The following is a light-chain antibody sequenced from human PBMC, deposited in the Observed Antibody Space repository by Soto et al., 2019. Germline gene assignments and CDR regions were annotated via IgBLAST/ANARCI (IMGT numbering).Light chain of an antibody. CDR1: QSVSSY. Sequence: EIVLTQSPATLSVSPGERATLSCRASQSVSSYLAWYQQKPGQAPRLLIYDASHRATDIPARFSGSGSGTDFTLTISSLEPEDFAVYYWQQRSNWPPFTLGPGTKVYIK. CDR2: DAS. J-gene: IGKJ3*01. V-gene: IGKV3-11*01. CDR3: QQRSNWPPFT.